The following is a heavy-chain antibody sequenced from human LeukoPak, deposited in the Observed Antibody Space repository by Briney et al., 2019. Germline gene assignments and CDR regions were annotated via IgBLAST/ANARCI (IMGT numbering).Heavy chain of an antibody. Sequence: GGSLRLSCAASGFTFSDYYMSWIRQAPGKGLEWVSYISSSGSTIYYADSVKGRFTISRDNAKNSLYLQMNSLRAEDTAVYYCAREVANTMIVVGPTGFDYWGQGTLVTVSS. D-gene: IGHD3-22*01. CDR3: AREVANTMIVVGPTGFDY. J-gene: IGHJ4*02. CDR2: ISSSGSTI. V-gene: IGHV3-11*04. CDR1: GFTFSDYY.